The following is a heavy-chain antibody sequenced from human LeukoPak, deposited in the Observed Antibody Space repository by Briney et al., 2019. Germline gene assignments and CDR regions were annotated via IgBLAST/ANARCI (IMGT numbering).Heavy chain of an antibody. Sequence: PSETLSLTCAVSGGSISSSNWWGWVRQPPGKGLEWIGEIYHSGSTNYNPSLKSRVTISVDKSKNQFSLKLSSVTAADTAVYYCARAAPSNYDFWSGYYWNWFDPWGQGTLVTVSS. D-gene: IGHD3-3*01. J-gene: IGHJ5*02. CDR3: ARAAPSNYDFWSGYYWNWFDP. V-gene: IGHV4-4*02. CDR1: GGSISSSNW. CDR2: IYHSGST.